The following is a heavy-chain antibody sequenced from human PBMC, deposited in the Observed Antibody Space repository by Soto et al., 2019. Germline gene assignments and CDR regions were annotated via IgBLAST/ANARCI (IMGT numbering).Heavy chain of an antibody. CDR3: ARDVI. CDR1: GVTFSFSVYV. J-gene: IGHJ4*02. CDR2: ISGSDGST. Sequence: GRSLRLSCAACGVTFSFSVYVLSWVRQAPGEGLEWVSAISGSDGSTYYADSVKGRSTISRDNSKNTLYLQMNSLRADDTAVYYCARDVIWGQGSLVTVSS. V-gene: IGHV3-23*01.